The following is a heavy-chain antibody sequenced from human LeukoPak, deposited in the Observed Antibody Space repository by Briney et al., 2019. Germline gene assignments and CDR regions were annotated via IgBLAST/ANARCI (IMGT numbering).Heavy chain of an antibody. J-gene: IGHJ4*02. Sequence: PGGSLRLSCAASGFIFSNYGLSWVRQAPGKGLEWVSAISGSGGSTYYADSVKGRFTISRDNSKNTLYLQMNSLRAEDTAVYYCAKDQYSGSEKGRFDYWGQGTLVTVSS. V-gene: IGHV3-23*01. D-gene: IGHD1-26*01. CDR3: AKDQYSGSEKGRFDY. CDR1: GFIFSNYG. CDR2: ISGSGGST.